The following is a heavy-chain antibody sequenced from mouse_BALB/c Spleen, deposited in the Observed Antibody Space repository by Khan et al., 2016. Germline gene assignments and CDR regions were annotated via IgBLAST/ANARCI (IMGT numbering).Heavy chain of an antibody. CDR2: INPDSSTI. CDR3: ARRHYYGYMNY. CDR1: GFDFSRYW. J-gene: IGHJ2*01. V-gene: IGHV4-1*02. D-gene: IGHD1-2*01. Sequence: EVKLLESGGGLVQPGGSLKLSCAAAGFDFSRYWMSWVRQAPGKGLEWIGEINPDSSTINYTPSLKDKFIISRDNAKNTLYLQMSKVRSEDTALYYCARRHYYGYMNYWGQGTTLTVSS.